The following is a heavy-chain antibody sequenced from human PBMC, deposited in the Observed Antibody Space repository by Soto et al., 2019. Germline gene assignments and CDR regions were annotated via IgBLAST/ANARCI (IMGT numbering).Heavy chain of an antibody. V-gene: IGHV3-21*06. D-gene: IGHD3-22*01. CDR3: AREGVHNYNEYYFDY. J-gene: IGHJ4*02. CDR2: ISGIRDDI. Sequence: RLGCAASGFTFSYYTVHWVRRAPGKGLEWVSSISGIRDDIRYADSVKGRFTISRDNAKTSLYLQMNSLTAEDTAVYYCAREGVHNYNEYYFDYWGQGTLVTVSS. CDR1: GFTFSYYT.